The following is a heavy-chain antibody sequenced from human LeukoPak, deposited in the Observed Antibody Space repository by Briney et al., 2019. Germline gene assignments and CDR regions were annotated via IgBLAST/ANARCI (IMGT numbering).Heavy chain of an antibody. J-gene: IGHJ4*02. Sequence: GGSLRLSCAASGFTFSTYAMSWVRQAPGKGLEWVSAISGSGVSTYYADSAKGRFTISRDNSKITLYLQMNSLRAEDTAVYYCAKDRSYGQFDYWGQGTLVTVSS. CDR3: AKDRSYGQFDY. CDR2: ISGSGVST. V-gene: IGHV3-23*01. CDR1: GFTFSTYA. D-gene: IGHD5-18*01.